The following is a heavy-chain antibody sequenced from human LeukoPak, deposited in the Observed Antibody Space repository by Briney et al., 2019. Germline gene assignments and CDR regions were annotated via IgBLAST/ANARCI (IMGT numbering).Heavy chain of an antibody. J-gene: IGHJ6*01. CDR2: IFHSGVT. CDR3: DRGGVYTGMDA. D-gene: IGHD3-10*01. V-gene: IGHV4-30-2*01. Sequence: SQTLSLTCGVSGGSINVGGYSWNWIRQPPGKGLEWIGNIFHSGVTYYKPSLRSRVAISLDRSKNQVSLNVTSVTAADTAVYYCDRGGVYTGMDAWGQGTTVIVSS. CDR1: GGSINVGGYS.